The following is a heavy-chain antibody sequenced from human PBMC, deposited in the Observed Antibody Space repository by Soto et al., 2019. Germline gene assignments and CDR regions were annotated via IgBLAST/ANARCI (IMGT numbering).Heavy chain of an antibody. J-gene: IGHJ4*02. CDR3: AKRGPSSTSSGEDY. CDR2: ISAGGGTTT. Sequence: EVQLLESGGALVQPGGSLRLSCVASGFTFSYYGMSWVRQAPGKGLDWVSVISAGGGTTTYYADSVKGRFTISRGNSKNTLFLQMNSLTVDDTAIYYCAKRGPSSTSSGEDYWGQGTLVTVSS. CDR1: GFTFSYYG. V-gene: IGHV3-23*01. D-gene: IGHD6-6*01.